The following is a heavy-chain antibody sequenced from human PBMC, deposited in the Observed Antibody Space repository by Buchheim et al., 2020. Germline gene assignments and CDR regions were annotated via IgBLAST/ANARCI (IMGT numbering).Heavy chain of an antibody. CDR1: GYTFTSDG. CDR2: ISTSNGNT. D-gene: IGHD4-23*01. V-gene: IGHV1-18*04. J-gene: IGHJ6*02. Sequence: QVQLVQSGAEVKKPGASVKVSCKASGYTFTSDGISWVRQAPGQGFEWMGRISTSNGNTKYTKKFQGRVAMTTDTSTRTTYMELKSRRSDDTAVYYCARDSGNMDVWGQGTT. CDR3: ARDSGNMDV.